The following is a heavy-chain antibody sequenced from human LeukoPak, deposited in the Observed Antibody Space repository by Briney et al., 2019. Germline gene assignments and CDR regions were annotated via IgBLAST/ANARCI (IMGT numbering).Heavy chain of an antibody. CDR3: ARADRLHGGPYLIGP. CDR2: INPNSNRT. J-gene: IGHJ5*02. Sequence: ASVKLSCKTSGYSFTYNYLHWRRHPPGQGLEWKGLINPNSNRTSSAQKFQGRVTMTSDTSIATFYMEVSWLTSDDTAIYYCARADRLHGGPYLIGPWGQGTLVTVSS. V-gene: IGHV1-2*02. D-gene: IGHD2-21*01. CDR1: GYSFTYNY.